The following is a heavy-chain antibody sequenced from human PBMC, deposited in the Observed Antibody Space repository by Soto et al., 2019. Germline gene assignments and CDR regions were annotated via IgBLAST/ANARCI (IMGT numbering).Heavy chain of an antibody. J-gene: IGHJ4*02. Sequence: ESGGGVVQPGRSLRLSCAASGFTFSSYGMHWVRQAPGKGLEWVAVISYDGSNKYYADSVKGRFTISRDNSKNTLYLQMNSLRAEDTAVYYCAKARERITMVRGVIPGLDYWGQGTLVTVSS. CDR3: AKARERITMVRGVIPGLDY. D-gene: IGHD3-10*01. CDR2: ISYDGSNK. CDR1: GFTFSSYG. V-gene: IGHV3-30*18.